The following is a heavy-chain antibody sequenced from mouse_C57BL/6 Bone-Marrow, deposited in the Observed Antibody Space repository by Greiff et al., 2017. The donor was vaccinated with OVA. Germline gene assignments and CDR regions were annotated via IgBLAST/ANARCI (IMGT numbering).Heavy chain of an antibody. V-gene: IGHV7-1*01. CDR3: ARDALMDY. J-gene: IGHJ4*01. CDR1: GFTFSDFY. Sequence: EVQGVESGGGLVQSGRSLRLSCATSGFTFSDFYMEWVRQAPGKGLEWIAASRNKANDYTTEYSASVKGRFIVSRDTSHSILYLQMNALRADDTAIYYCARDALMDYWGQGTSVTVSS. CDR2: SRNKANDYTT.